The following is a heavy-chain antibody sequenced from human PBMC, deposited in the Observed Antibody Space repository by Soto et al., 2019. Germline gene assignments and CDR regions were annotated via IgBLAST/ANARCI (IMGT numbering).Heavy chain of an antibody. CDR1: GGSISSSSYY. D-gene: IGHD5-12*01. CDR2: IYYSGAT. J-gene: IGHJ6*02. V-gene: IGHV4-39*02. CDR3: ATERVDIYYYSYGFDV. Sequence: QLQLQESGPGLVKPSETLSLTCAVSGGSISSSSYYWAWIRQPPGKGLEWIGSIYYSGATYENPSLRSRITFSADTANNRFSLQLTSVTAADTAVYYCATERVDIYYYSYGFDVWGQGTTVTVS.